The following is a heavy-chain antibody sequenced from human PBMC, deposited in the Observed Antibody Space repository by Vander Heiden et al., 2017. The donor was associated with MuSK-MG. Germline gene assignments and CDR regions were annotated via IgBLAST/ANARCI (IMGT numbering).Heavy chain of an antibody. V-gene: IGHV4-39*07. J-gene: IGHJ4*02. CDR2: IYYSGST. CDR3: ARAPYFYDSSGYYPDY. D-gene: IGHD3-22*01. Sequence: QLQLQESGPGLVKPSETLSLTCTVSGGSISSSSYYWGWIRQPPGKGLEWIGSIYYSGSTYYNPSLKSRVTISVDTSKNQFSLKLSSVTAAATAVYYCARAPYFYDSSGYYPDYWGQGTLVTVSS. CDR1: GGSISSSSYY.